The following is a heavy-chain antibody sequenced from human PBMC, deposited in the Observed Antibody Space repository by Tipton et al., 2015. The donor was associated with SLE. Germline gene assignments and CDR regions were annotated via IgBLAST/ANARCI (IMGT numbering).Heavy chain of an antibody. CDR1: GGSISSGGYY. D-gene: IGHD3-22*01. J-gene: IGHJ5*02. V-gene: IGHV4-31*02. CDR2: IYYSGST. CDR3: ASGDYYDSPGWFDP. Sequence: LRLSCTVSGGSISSGGYYWSWIRQHPGKGLEWIGYIYYSGSTYYNPSLKSRVTISVDTSKNQFSLKLSSVTAADTAVYHRASGDYYDSPGWFDPWGQGTLVTVSS.